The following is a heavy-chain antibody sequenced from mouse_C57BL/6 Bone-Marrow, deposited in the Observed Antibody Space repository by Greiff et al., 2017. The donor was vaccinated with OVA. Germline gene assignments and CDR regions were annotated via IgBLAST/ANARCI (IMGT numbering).Heavy chain of an antibody. CDR1: GYSFTGYY. CDR2: INPSTGGT. J-gene: IGHJ4*01. Sequence: EVQLQQSGPELVKPGASVKISCKASGYSFTGYYMNWVKQSPEKSLEWIGEINPSTGGTTYNQKFKAKATLTVDKSSSTAYMQLKSLTSEDSAVYYCARDYDYDEGWAMDYWGQGTSVTVSS. D-gene: IGHD2-4*01. V-gene: IGHV1-42*01. CDR3: ARDYDYDEGWAMDY.